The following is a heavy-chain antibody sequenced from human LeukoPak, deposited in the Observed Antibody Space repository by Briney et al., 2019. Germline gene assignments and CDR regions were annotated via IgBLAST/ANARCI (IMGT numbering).Heavy chain of an antibody. V-gene: IGHV3-66*02. CDR1: GFTVSSNY. Sequence: PGGSLRLSCAASGFTVSSNYMSWVRQAPGKRLEWVSVIYSGGSTYYADSVKGRLTISRDNSKNTLYLQMNSLRAEDTAVYYCARAISSGWSFDYWGQGTLVTVSS. CDR3: ARAISSGWSFDY. J-gene: IGHJ4*02. D-gene: IGHD6-19*01. CDR2: IYSGGST.